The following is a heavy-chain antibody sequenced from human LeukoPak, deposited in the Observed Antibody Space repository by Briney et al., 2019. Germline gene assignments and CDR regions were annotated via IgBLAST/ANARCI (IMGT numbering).Heavy chain of an antibody. CDR1: GFTFDDYG. V-gene: IGHV3-20*04. CDR2: INWNGGST. Sequence: GGSLRLSCAAPGFTFDDYGMSWVRQAPGKGLEWVSGVSAINWNGGSTGYADSVKGRFTISRDNAKNSLYLQMNSLRAEDTAFYFCARDRASGWYRGDYDYWGQGTLVTVSS. CDR3: ARDRASGWYRGDYDY. D-gene: IGHD6-19*01. J-gene: IGHJ4*02.